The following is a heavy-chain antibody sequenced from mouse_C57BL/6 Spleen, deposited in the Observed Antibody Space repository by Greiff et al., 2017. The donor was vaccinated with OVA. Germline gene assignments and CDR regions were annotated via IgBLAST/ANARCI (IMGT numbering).Heavy chain of an antibody. CDR3: ARDGYQYYYAMDY. J-gene: IGHJ4*01. V-gene: IGHV1-64*01. CDR1: GYTFTSYW. Sequence: QVQLQQPGAELVKPGASVKLSCKASGYTFTSYWMHWVKQRPGQGLEWIGMIHPNSGSTNYNEKFKSKATLTVDKSSSTAYMQLSSLTSEDSAVYYCARDGYQYYYAMDYWGQGTSVTVSS. CDR2: IHPNSGST. D-gene: IGHD2-3*01.